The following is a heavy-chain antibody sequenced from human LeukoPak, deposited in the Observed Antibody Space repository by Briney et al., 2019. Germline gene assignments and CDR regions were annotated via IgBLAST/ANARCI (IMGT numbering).Heavy chain of an antibody. D-gene: IGHD3-3*01. CDR1: GGSISSSSYY. CDR3: ARHVRIFGVVTPTLIDY. CDR2: IYYSGST. J-gene: IGHJ4*02. Sequence: SETLSLTCTVSGGSISSSSYYWGWIRQPPGKGLEWIGSIYYSGSTYYNPSLKSRVTISVDTSKNQFSLKLSSVTAADTAVCYCARHVRIFGVVTPTLIDYWGQGTLVTVSS. V-gene: IGHV4-39*01.